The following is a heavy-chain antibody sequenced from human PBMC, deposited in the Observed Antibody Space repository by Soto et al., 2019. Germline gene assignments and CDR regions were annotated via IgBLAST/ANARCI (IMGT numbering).Heavy chain of an antibody. D-gene: IGHD5-12*01. Sequence: GGSLRLSCAASGFTFSSYGMHWVRQAPGKGLEWVAVILYDGSNKYYADSVKGRFTISRDNSKNTLYLQMNSLRAEDTAVYYCAKDRLRGYYYYGMDVWGQATKVTFAS. CDR2: ILYDGSNK. J-gene: IGHJ6*02. CDR3: AKDRLRGYYYYGMDV. CDR1: GFTFSSYG. V-gene: IGHV3-30*18.